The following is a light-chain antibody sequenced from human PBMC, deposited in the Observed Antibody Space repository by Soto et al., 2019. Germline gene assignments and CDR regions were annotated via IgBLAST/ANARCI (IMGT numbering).Light chain of an antibody. Sequence: QSALAQPPSASASPGQSVTISCTGTSSDFGCYKFVSWYQHHPGKAPKLMIYEVSKRPSGVPDRFSGSKADNTAALTVSGRQAGDEADYYCSSYAGSNTVVFGGGTKLTVL. V-gene: IGLV2-8*01. J-gene: IGLJ2*01. CDR3: SSYAGSNTVV. CDR1: SSDFGCYKF. CDR2: EVS.